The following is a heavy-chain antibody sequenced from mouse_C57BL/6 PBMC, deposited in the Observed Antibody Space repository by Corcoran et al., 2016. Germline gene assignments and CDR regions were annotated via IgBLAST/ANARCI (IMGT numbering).Heavy chain of an antibody. CDR3: AREGESPFYYAMDY. J-gene: IGHJ4*01. CDR2: IYPGSGNT. V-gene: IGHV1-76*01. CDR1: GYTFTDYY. Sequence: QVQLKQSGAELVRPGASVKLSCKASGYTFTDYYINWVKQRPGQGLEWIARIYPGSGNTYYNEKFKGKATLTAEESSSTAYMQLSSLTSEDSAVYFCAREGESPFYYAMDYWGQGTSVTVSS.